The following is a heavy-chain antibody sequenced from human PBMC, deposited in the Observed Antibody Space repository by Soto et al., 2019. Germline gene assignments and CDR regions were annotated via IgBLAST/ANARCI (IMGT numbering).Heavy chain of an antibody. CDR1: GGSISSSSYY. J-gene: IGHJ6*02. CDR3: ARLSAYYDILTGPKYYYHGMDV. V-gene: IGHV4-39*01. CDR2: IYYSGST. D-gene: IGHD3-9*01. Sequence: TLSLTCTVSGGSISSSSYYWGWIRQPPGKGLEWIGSIYYSGSTSYHPSLKSRVTISVDTSKNQFSLKLSSVTAADTAVYYCARLSAYYDILTGPKYYYHGMDVWGQG.